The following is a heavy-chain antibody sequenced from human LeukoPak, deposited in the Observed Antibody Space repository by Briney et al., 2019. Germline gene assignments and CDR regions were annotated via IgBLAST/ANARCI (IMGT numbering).Heavy chain of an antibody. CDR2: ISGSSSYI. CDR3: ARDPPFIIGTTFFDY. Sequence: PGGSLRLSCAASGFTFSPYSMNWVRQAPGKGLEWVSSISGSSSYISYADSVKGRFTISRDNAKNSLYLQMNSLRAEDTAVYYCARDPPFIIGTTFFDYWGQGTLVTVSS. D-gene: IGHD1-20*01. V-gene: IGHV3-21*01. J-gene: IGHJ4*02. CDR1: GFTFSPYS.